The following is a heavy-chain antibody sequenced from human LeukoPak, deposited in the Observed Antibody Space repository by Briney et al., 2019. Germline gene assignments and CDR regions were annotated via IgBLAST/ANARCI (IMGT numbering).Heavy chain of an antibody. CDR3: AKTGYSSGWYRIWDY. Sequence: GGSLSPSCAAPGSTFSSFEMSWVRQAPGKGLGWASAISGSGGSAYYADSVKGRFTISSDNSRNSLSLQMNSLRAEDTALYYCAKTGYSSGWYRIWDYWGQGTLVTVSS. D-gene: IGHD6-19*01. V-gene: IGHV3-23*01. J-gene: IGHJ4*02. CDR2: ISGSGGSA. CDR1: GSTFSSFE.